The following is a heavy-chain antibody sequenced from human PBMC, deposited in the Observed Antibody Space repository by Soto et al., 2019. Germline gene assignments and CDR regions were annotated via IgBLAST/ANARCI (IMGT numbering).Heavy chain of an antibody. V-gene: IGHV1-69*12. CDR3: ARDSGRDVNGIQLWHPTD. CDR1: GGTFSSYA. J-gene: IGHJ4*02. D-gene: IGHD5-18*01. Sequence: QVQLVQSGAEVKKPGSSVKVSCKASGGTFSSYAISWVRQAPGQGLEWMGGIIPIFGTANYAQKFQGRVTITADESTSTAYMELSSLRSEDTAVYYCARDSGRDVNGIQLWHPTDWGQGTLVTVSS. CDR2: IIPIFGTA.